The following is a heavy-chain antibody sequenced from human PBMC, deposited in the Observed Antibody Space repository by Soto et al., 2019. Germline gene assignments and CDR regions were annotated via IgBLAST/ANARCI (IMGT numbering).Heavy chain of an antibody. CDR2: ISAYNGNT. CDR1: GYTFTSYG. Sequence: QVQLVQSGAEVKKPGASVKVSCKASGYTFTSYGIIWVRRAPGQGLEWMGWISAYNGNTNYAQKLHGRVTMTTDTSTSTASMELRSLRSDETAVYYCARDGGGYSGYDFVYYYYGMDVWGQGTTVTVSS. J-gene: IGHJ6*02. V-gene: IGHV1-18*04. CDR3: ARDGGGYSGYDFVYYYYGMDV. D-gene: IGHD5-12*01.